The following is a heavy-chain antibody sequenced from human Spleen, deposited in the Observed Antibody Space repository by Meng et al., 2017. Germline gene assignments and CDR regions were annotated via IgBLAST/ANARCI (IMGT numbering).Heavy chain of an antibody. D-gene: IGHD2-21*02. CDR1: GFTFSSYA. CDR2: ISYAGGNK. J-gene: IGHJ6*02. Sequence: GESLKISCAASGFTFSSYALHWVRQAPGKGLEWVAVISYAGGNKYYADSVKGRFTVSRDNSKNTLYLQMNSLRAEDTAVYYCARDLEKELRLVVVTGNYYYYGMDVWGQGTTVTVSS. CDR3: ARDLEKELRLVVVTGNYYYYGMDV. V-gene: IGHV3-30*07.